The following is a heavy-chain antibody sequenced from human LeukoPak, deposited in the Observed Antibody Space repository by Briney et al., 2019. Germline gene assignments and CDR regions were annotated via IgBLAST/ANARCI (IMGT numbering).Heavy chain of an antibody. V-gene: IGHV1-69*04. CDR1: GDNFSNPV. CDR2: IIPVFGVS. J-gene: IGHJ3*02. Sequence: ASVKVSCKASGDNFSNPVITWVRQAPGQGLERMGRIIPVFGVSNFAQKFQGRVTITADKSTNTAHMELSRLNTGDTAVYYCTREGVYAPNPTSYHRDAFDIWGQGTLVIVSS. CDR3: TREGVYAPNPTSYHRDAFDI. D-gene: IGHD2/OR15-2a*01.